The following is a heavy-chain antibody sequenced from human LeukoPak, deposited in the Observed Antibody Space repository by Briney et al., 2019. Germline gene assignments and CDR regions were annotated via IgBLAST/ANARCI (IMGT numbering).Heavy chain of an antibody. V-gene: IGHV4-59*08. Sequence: SETLSLTCAVYGGSFSGYYWSWIRQPPGKGLEWIAFIYSSGDINYNPSLRSRASISLDTSKNLCSLRLTSVTAADTAVYYCARRIVRGDYYSDDSWGQGTLVTVSS. CDR1: GGSFSGYY. J-gene: IGHJ4*02. CDR2: IYSSGDI. D-gene: IGHD3-22*01. CDR3: ARRIVRGDYYSDDS.